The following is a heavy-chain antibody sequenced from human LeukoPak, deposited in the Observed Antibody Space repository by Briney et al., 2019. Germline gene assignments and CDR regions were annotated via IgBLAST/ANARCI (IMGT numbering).Heavy chain of an antibody. D-gene: IGHD6-13*01. Sequence: PSETLSLTCAVYGGSFSGYYWSWIRQPPGKGLEWIGEINHSGSTNYNPSLKSRVTISVDTSKNQFSLKLSSVTAADTAVYYCASATSIAAPVGNWFDPWGQGTLVTVSS. J-gene: IGHJ5*02. CDR3: ASATSIAAPVGNWFDP. CDR1: GGSFSGYY. CDR2: INHSGST. V-gene: IGHV4-34*01.